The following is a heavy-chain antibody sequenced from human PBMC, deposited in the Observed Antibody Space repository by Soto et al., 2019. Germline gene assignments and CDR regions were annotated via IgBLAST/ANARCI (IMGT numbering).Heavy chain of an antibody. Sequence: PGGSLRLSXAASGFTFSSYSMNWVRQAPGKGLEWVSSISSSSSYIYYADSVKGRFTISRDNAKNSLYLQMNSLRAEDTAVYYCARGVSGWQLAGWYYYGMDVWGQGTTVTVSS. J-gene: IGHJ6*02. CDR1: GFTFSSYS. D-gene: IGHD6-6*01. V-gene: IGHV3-21*01. CDR3: ARGVSGWQLAGWYYYGMDV. CDR2: ISSSSSYI.